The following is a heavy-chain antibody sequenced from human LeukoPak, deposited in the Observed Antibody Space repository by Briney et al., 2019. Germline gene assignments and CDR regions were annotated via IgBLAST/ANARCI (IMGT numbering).Heavy chain of an antibody. CDR1: GFTFDDYA. CDR3: AKDSPGYSSGWYGY. D-gene: IGHD6-19*01. Sequence: SGGSLRLSCAASGFTFDDYAMHWVRQAPGKGLEWVSLMSGDGGSTYYADSVKGRFTISRDNSKNSLYLQMNSLRTEDTALYYCAKDSPGYSSGWYGYWGQGTLVTVSS. J-gene: IGHJ4*02. CDR2: MSGDGGST. V-gene: IGHV3-43*02.